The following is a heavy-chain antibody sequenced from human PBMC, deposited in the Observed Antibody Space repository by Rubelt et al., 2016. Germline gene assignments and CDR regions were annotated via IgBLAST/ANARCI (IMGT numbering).Heavy chain of an antibody. CDR3: ASITTVTTW. J-gene: IGHJ4*02. V-gene: IGHV4-39*07. D-gene: IGHD4-17*01. CDR1: GGSISSSSYY. CDR2: IYHSGST. Sequence: QLQLQESGPGLVKPSETLSLTCTVSGGSISSSSYYWGWIRQPPGKGLEWIGEIYHSGSTNYNPSLKSRVTISVDKSKNQFSLKLSSVTAADTAVYYCASITTVTTWWGQGTLVTVSS.